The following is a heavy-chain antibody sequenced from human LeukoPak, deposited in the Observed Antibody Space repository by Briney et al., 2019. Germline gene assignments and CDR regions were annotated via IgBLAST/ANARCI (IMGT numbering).Heavy chain of an antibody. CDR3: AKSLAAARDY. J-gene: IGHJ4*02. Sequence: GGSLRLSCAASGFTFASCAMSWVRQAPGKWLEWVSSISSSGGSTYYADSVKGRLTISRDNSKNTLYLQVNSLRAEDTAVYYCAKSLAAARDYWGQGTLVTVSS. V-gene: IGHV3-23*01. CDR2: ISSSGGST. D-gene: IGHD6-13*01. CDR1: GFTFASCA.